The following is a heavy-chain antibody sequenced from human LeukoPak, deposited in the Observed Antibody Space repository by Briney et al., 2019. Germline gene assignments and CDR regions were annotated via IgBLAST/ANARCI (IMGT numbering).Heavy chain of an antibody. D-gene: IGHD1-26*01. V-gene: IGHV7-4-1*02. CDR3: ASPRAIVGATSAFDI. CDR1: GYTFTSYA. J-gene: IGHJ3*02. CDR2: INTNTGNP. Sequence: ASVKVSCKASGYTFTSYAMNWVRQAPGQGLEWMGWINTNTGNPTYAQGFTGRFVFSLDTSVSTAYLQISSLKAEDTAVYYCASPRAIVGATSAFDIWGQGTMVTVSS.